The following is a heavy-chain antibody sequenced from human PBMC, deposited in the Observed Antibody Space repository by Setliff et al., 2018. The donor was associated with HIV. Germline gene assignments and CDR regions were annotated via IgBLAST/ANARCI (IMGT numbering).Heavy chain of an antibody. D-gene: IGHD2-15*01. Sequence: ASVKVSCKASGYTFTGYYMHWVQQAPGKGLEWMGRVDPEDGETIYAEKFQGRVTITADTSTDTAYMELSSLRSEDTAVYYCARVRYCSGGSCYGGEYWFDPWGQGTLVTVSS. CDR2: VDPEDGET. J-gene: IGHJ5*02. CDR1: GYTFTGYY. V-gene: IGHV1-69-2*01. CDR3: ARVRYCSGGSCYGGEYWFDP.